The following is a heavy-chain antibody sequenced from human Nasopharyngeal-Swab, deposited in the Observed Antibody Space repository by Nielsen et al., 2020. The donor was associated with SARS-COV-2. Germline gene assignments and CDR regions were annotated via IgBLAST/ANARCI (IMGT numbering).Heavy chain of an antibody. Sequence: WIRQPPGKGLEWIGSIYYRGSTYYNPSLKSRVTISVDTSKNQFSLKLSSVAAADTAVYYCASGLAYYDILTGYQYDAFDIWGQGTMVTVSS. V-gene: IGHV4-39*07. CDR2: IYYRGST. CDR3: ASGLAYYDILTGYQYDAFDI. J-gene: IGHJ3*02. D-gene: IGHD3-9*01.